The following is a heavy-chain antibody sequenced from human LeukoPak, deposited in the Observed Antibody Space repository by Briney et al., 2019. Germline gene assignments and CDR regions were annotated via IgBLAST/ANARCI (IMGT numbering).Heavy chain of an antibody. CDR1: GFTFINYD. V-gene: IGHV3-23*01. CDR3: ATRRSGNYFATFDY. D-gene: IGHD3-22*01. CDR2: VSGPGTTT. J-gene: IGHJ4*02. Sequence: GGSLRLSCEASGFTFINYDMNWVRQAPEKGLEWVSTVSGPGTTTYYADSVKGRFTVSRDNSKNTVFLQMDNLRAEDTAVYYCATRRSGNYFATFDYWGQGILVTVSS.